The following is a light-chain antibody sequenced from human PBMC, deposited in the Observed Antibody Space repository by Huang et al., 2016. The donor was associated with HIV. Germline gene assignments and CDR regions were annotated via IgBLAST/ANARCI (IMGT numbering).Light chain of an antibody. J-gene: IGKJ3*01. CDR1: QDIGSY. CDR2: SAS. V-gene: IGKV1-9*01. CDR3: LQLNSYPGA. Sequence: IQLTQSPSSLSASVGDRVTITCRASQDIGSYLAWYQQKPGKAPNLLIYSASTLESGFPSRFSGSGSWTDFTLTINTLQPEDFATYYCLQLNSYPGAFGPGTNVDV.